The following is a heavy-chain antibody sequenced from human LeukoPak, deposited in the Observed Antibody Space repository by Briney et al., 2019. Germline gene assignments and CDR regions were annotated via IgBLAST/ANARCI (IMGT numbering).Heavy chain of an antibody. Sequence: PGGSLRLSCAASGFTFSSYSMNWVRQAPGRGLEWVSSISSSSSYIYYADSVKGRFAISRDNAKNSLYLQMNSLRAEDTAVYYCARDRGTGYGDYGTFDYWGQGTLVTVSS. CDR1: GFTFSSYS. CDR2: ISSSSSYI. V-gene: IGHV3-21*01. J-gene: IGHJ4*02. CDR3: ARDRGTGYGDYGTFDY. D-gene: IGHD4-17*01.